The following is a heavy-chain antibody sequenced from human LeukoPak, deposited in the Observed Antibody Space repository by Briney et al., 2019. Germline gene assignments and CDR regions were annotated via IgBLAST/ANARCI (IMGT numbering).Heavy chain of an antibody. CDR1: GFSLSTSGVG. CDR3: AYELGYGSGSKYNWFDP. D-gene: IGHD3-10*01. CDR2: IYWDDDK. J-gene: IGHJ5*02. V-gene: IGHV2-5*02. Sequence: SGPTLVNPTQTLTLTCTFSGFSLSTSGVGVGWIRQPPGKALEWLALIYWDDDKRYSPSLKSRLTITKDTSKNQVVLTMTNMDPVDTATYYCAYELGYGSGSKYNWFDPWGQGTLVTVSS.